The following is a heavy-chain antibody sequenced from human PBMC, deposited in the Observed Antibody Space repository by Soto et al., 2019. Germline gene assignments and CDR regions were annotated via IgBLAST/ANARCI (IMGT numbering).Heavy chain of an antibody. CDR1: GFTFSSYA. CDR3: AKHSGYATTTYFDY. Sequence: PGGSLRLSCAASGFTFSSYAMSWVRQAPGKGLEWVSAIRGSGGSTYYADSVKGRYTISRDNSKNTLYLQMNSLRAEDTAVYYRAKHSGYATTTYFDYWGQGTLVTVSS. J-gene: IGHJ4*02. CDR2: IRGSGGST. V-gene: IGHV3-23*01. D-gene: IGHD5-12*01.